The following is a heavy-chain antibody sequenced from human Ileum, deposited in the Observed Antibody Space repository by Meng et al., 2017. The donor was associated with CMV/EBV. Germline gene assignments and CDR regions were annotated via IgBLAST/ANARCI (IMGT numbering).Heavy chain of an antibody. CDR2: VRYDGINK. D-gene: IGHD6-19*01. CDR1: GFTFRSYG. CDR3: AKDVAVAGHFDY. J-gene: IGHJ4*02. V-gene: IGHV3-30*02. Sequence: QVALVGSGGGVVQPGGSLRLSCAASGFTFRSYGMHWVRQAPGKGLEWVAFVRYDGINKYYADSLKGRFVISRDDSKNTVYLQLNNLRAEDTAVYYCAKDVAVAGHFDYWGQGTLVTVSS.